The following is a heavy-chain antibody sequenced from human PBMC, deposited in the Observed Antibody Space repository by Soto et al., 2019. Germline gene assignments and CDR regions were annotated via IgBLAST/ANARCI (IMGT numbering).Heavy chain of an antibody. J-gene: IGHJ6*02. Sequence: SVKVSCKASGGTFSSYAISWVRQAPGQGLEWMGGIIPIFGTANYAQKFQGRVTITADESTSTAYMELSSLRSEGTAVYYCARATYCSGGSCPTIYGMDVWGQGTTVTVSS. CDR1: GGTFSSYA. CDR3: ARATYCSGGSCPTIYGMDV. D-gene: IGHD2-15*01. CDR2: IIPIFGTA. V-gene: IGHV1-69*13.